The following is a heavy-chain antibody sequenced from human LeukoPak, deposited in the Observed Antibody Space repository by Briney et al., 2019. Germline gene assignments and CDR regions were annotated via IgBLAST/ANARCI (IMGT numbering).Heavy chain of an antibody. V-gene: IGHV4-39*01. Sequence: PSETLSLTCTVSGGSISSSSYYWGWIRQPPGKGLEWIGSIYYSGSTYYNPSLKSRVTISVGTSKNQFSLKLSSVTAADTAVYYCARRVAPRGLFDYWGQGTLVTVSS. CDR2: IYYSGST. J-gene: IGHJ4*02. CDR3: ARRVAPRGLFDY. D-gene: IGHD3-10*01. CDR1: GGSISSSSYY.